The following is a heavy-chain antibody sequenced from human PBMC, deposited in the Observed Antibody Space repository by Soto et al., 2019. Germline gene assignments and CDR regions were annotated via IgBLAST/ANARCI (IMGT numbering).Heavy chain of an antibody. V-gene: IGHV3-23*01. J-gene: IGHJ6*03. CDR2: ISVSGGRT. D-gene: IGHD2-2*01. CDR1: GFTFSNYA. Sequence: EVQLLESGGDLVQPGGSLRLSCAASGFTFSNYAMSWVRQAPGKGLEWVSAISVSGGRTYYADSVKGRFTISRDNSKNTLFLQMNSLRAEDTAVYYCAKSLKHCTSTSCYGRTYYYYYMDVWGKGTTVTVSS. CDR3: AKSLKHCTSTSCYGRTYYYYYMDV.